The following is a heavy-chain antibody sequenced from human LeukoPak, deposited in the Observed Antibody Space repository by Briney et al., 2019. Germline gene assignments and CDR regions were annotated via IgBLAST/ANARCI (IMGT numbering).Heavy chain of an antibody. CDR2: IYYSGST. V-gene: IGHV4-59*01. CDR3: ARYGRYSWYFDL. J-gene: IGHJ2*01. D-gene: IGHD1-1*01. Sequence: PSETLSLTCTVSGGSISSYYWSWIRRPPGKGLEWIGYIYYSGSTNYNPSLKSRVTISVDTSKNQFSLKLSSVTAADTAVYYCARYGRYSWYFDLWGRGTLVTVSS. CDR1: GGSISSYY.